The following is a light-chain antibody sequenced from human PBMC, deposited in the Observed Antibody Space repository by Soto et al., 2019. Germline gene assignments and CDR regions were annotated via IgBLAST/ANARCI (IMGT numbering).Light chain of an antibody. CDR3: SSYAGSNSYV. Sequence: QSVLTQPPSASGSPGQSVTISCTGSSSDVGGYNYVSWYQQHPGKAPKLIIYEVSTRPSGVPDRFSASKSGNTASLTVSGLQAEDEADYYCSSYAGSNSYVFGTGTKV. CDR2: EVS. J-gene: IGLJ1*01. CDR1: SSDVGGYNY. V-gene: IGLV2-8*01.